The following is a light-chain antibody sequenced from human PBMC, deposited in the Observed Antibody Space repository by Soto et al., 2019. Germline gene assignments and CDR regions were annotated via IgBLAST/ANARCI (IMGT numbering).Light chain of an antibody. V-gene: IGKV3-11*01. J-gene: IGKJ5*01. CDR2: DAS. CDR3: QQRSNWPVT. CDR1: QSVSSY. Sequence: EIVLTHSPATLSLSPGERATFSCRASQSVSSYLAWYQQKPGQAPRLLIYDASNRATGIPARFSGSGSGTDFTLTISSLEPEDFAVYYCQQRSNWPVTFGQGTRLEIK.